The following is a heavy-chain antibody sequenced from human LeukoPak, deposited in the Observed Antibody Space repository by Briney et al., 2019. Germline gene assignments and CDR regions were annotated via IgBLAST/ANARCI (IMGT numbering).Heavy chain of an antibody. D-gene: IGHD3-22*01. Sequence: PGGSLRLSCAAWGFTLSSYWMSWVRQAPGKGLEWVANIKQDGSEKYYVDSVKGRFTISRDNAKNSLYRQMSSLRAEDTAVYYCARDTYDSSGYYAHLDYWGQGTLVTVSS. CDR2: IKQDGSEK. V-gene: IGHV3-7*01. CDR3: ARDTYDSSGYYAHLDY. CDR1: GFTLSSYW. J-gene: IGHJ4*02.